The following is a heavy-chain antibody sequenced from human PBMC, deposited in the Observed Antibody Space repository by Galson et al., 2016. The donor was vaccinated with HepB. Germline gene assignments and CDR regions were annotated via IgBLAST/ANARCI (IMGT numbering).Heavy chain of an antibody. Sequence: SLRLSCAASGFNVSYNYLSWVRQAPGKGLECVSLIYSGGHTYYADSVKGRFTISRDNSKNTLYLQMNSLRAGDTAVYYCARDGHCGGDCRHFDYWGHGTLVTVSS. CDR1: GFNVSYNY. J-gene: IGHJ4*01. D-gene: IGHD2-21*02. CDR2: IYSGGHT. CDR3: ARDGHCGGDCRHFDY. V-gene: IGHV3-53*01.